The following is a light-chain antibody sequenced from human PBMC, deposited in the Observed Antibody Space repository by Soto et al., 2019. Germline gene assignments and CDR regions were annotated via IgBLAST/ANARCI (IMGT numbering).Light chain of an antibody. Sequence: DIQMTQSPSTLAASVGDTGTMTCRSSSKWLAWYQKKPGKAPKLLIYDVSNLERGVPPRFSVSTSGAESTLTITGLQPDDLGTYYCQPTTDFTFGQGTKVEIK. CDR3: QPTTDFT. J-gene: IGKJ2*01. CDR1: SSSKW. CDR2: DVS. V-gene: IGKV1-5*01.